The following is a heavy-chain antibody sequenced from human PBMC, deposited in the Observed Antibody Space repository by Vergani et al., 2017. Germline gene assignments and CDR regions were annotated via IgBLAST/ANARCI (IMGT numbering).Heavy chain of an antibody. CDR1: GYTFTGYY. V-gene: IGHV1-69*18. CDR3: AIETQTVGAPDFDY. CDR2: IIPIFGTA. D-gene: IGHD1-26*01. Sequence: QVQLVQSGAEVKKPGASVKVSCKASGYTFTGYYMHWVRQAPGQGLEWMGRIIPIFGTANYAQKFQGRVTITADESTSTAYMELSSLRSEDTAVYYCAIETQTVGAPDFDYWGQGTLVTVSS. J-gene: IGHJ4*02.